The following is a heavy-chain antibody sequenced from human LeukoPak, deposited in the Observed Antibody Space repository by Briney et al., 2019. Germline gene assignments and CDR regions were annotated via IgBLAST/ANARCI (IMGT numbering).Heavy chain of an antibody. Sequence: GSSVKVSCKASGGTFSSYAISWVRQAPGQGLEWMGWISPNNGGTSYAQNFRDRVTMTTDTSINTAYMELSWLTSDDTAVYYCAREWDCSDGICFPSGFDFWGQGTLVTVSS. CDR3: AREWDCSDGICFPSGFDF. D-gene: IGHD2-15*01. J-gene: IGHJ4*02. V-gene: IGHV1-2*02. CDR2: ISPNNGGT. CDR1: GGTFSSYA.